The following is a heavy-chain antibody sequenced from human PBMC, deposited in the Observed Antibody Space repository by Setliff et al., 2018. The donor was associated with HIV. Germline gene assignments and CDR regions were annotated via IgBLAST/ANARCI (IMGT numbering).Heavy chain of an antibody. CDR1: GFTFSNYW. J-gene: IGHJ4*02. V-gene: IGHV3-15*06. D-gene: IGHD5-18*01. CDR3: TSDLDTAMPQIDY. Sequence: PGGSLRLSCAASGFTFSNYWMHWVRQAPGKGLVWVSVTSTDGSITNYAAPVKGRFTISRDDSKNTLYLQMNSLNTEDTAVYYCTSDLDTAMPQIDYWGQGTQVTVSS. CDR2: TSTDGSIT.